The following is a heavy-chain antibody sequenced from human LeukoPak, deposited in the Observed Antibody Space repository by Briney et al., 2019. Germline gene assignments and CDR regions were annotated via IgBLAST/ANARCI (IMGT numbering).Heavy chain of an antibody. D-gene: IGHD4-4*01. CDR2: IYYSGST. J-gene: IGHJ3*02. CDR1: GGSFSGYY. CDR3: ATLGTTVTTSWREDAFDI. V-gene: IGHV4-39*01. Sequence: SETLSLTCAVYGGSFSGYYWGWIRQPPGKGLEWIGSIYYSGSTYYNPSLKSRVTISVDTSKNQFSLKLSSVTAADTAVYYCATLGTTVTTSWREDAFDIWGQGTMVTVSS.